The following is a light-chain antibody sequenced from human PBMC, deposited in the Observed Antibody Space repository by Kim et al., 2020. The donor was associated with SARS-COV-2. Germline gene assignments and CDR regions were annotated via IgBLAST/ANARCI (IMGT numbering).Light chain of an antibody. CDR2: YDS. CDR1: NIRTRS. J-gene: IGLJ3*02. Sequence: SYELTQPPSMSVAPGKTATITCEGDNIRTRSVHWYQHQPGQAPVVVIYYDSDRPSGIPERFSASNSGNTATLTISRVEAGDEADYYWQVWDSRSETQVFG. CDR3: QVWDSRSETQV. V-gene: IGLV3-21*01.